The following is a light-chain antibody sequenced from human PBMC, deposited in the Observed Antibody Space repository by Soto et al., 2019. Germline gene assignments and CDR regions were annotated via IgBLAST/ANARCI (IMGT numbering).Light chain of an antibody. V-gene: IGLV2-14*03. CDR1: VSEVAGYTY. CDR3: SSFTSILGL. CDR2: DVS. J-gene: IGLJ2*01. Sequence: QSALTQPASVSGSPGQSITISCTGAVSEVAGYTYVSWYQQYPGKGPKVIIYDVSNRPSGVSNRFSGSKSGTTASLTISGLQAEDEADYYCSSFTSILGLFGGGTKLTVL.